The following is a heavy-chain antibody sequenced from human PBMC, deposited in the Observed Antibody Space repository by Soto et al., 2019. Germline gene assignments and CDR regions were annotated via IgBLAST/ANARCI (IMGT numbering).Heavy chain of an antibody. V-gene: IGHV4-34*01. CDR3: ARDRQYYHFWSGKQNEGPNGMDV. J-gene: IGHJ6*02. Sequence: ASETLSLTCSVYGGSIGGYTWTWIRQAPGKGLEWIGEINHSGGTNYNSSLKSRVIISVDTTKNQFSLIVYSVTAAHTAVYYCARDRQYYHFWSGKQNEGPNGMDVWGQGITVTVSS. D-gene: IGHD3-3*02. CDR2: INHSGGT. CDR1: GGSIGGYT.